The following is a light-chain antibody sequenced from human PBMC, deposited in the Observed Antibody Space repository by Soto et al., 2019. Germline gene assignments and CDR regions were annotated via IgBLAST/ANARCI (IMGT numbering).Light chain of an antibody. CDR2: AAS. CDR1: QGLSNS. V-gene: IGKV1-27*01. CDR3: QKYNSAPRT. Sequence: DIQMTQSPSSLSASVGARVTITCRASQGLSNSLAWYQQKPGKVPKLLIYAASTLQSGVPSRFSGSGSGTDFTLTISSLQPEDVATYYCQKYNSAPRTFGQGTKVEIK. J-gene: IGKJ1*01.